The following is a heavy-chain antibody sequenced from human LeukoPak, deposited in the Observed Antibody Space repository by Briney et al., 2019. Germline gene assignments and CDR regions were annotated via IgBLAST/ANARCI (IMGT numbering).Heavy chain of an antibody. D-gene: IGHD5-18*01. V-gene: IGHV4-59*01. CDR1: CGSISPYY. Sequence: PSETLSLTCSVSCGSISPYYWSWIRQPPGKGLEWIGYIYYSGSTNYNPSLKSRVTISVDTSKNQFSLKLTSVTAADTAVYYCARTTEGGYTYGYFYYYYMDVWGKGTTVTISS. CDR2: IYYSGST. J-gene: IGHJ6*03. CDR3: ARTTEGGYTYGYFYYYYMDV.